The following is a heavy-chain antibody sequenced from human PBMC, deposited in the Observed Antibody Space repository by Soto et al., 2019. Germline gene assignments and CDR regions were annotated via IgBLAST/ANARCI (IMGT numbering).Heavy chain of an antibody. CDR3: ARIPSYSTPHYYYYVMDV. J-gene: IGHJ6*02. V-gene: IGHV3-7*01. CDR2: IKQDGSEK. D-gene: IGHD4-4*01. CDR1: GFTFSSYW. Sequence: PGGSLRLSCAASGFTFSSYWMSWVRQAPGKGPEWVANIKQDGSEKYYVDSVKGRFSVSRDNAKNSLYLHIDSLRAEDTAVYYCARIPSYSTPHYYYYVMDVWGQGTTVTVSS.